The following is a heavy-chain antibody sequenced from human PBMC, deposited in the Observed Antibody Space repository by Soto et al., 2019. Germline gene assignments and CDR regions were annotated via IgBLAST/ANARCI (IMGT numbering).Heavy chain of an antibody. Sequence: QVQLVQSGAEVKKPGSSVKVSCKASGGTFSRYAINWVRQAPGQGLEWMGGIIPMFGTANYAQKFQGRVTITADESTNTGYMELRSLISEDTAVYYCARDGTLYDSSGHYYLYWGQGTLVTVSS. V-gene: IGHV1-69*01. CDR2: IIPMFGTA. CDR3: ARDGTLYDSSGHYYLY. J-gene: IGHJ4*02. CDR1: GGTFSRYA. D-gene: IGHD3-22*01.